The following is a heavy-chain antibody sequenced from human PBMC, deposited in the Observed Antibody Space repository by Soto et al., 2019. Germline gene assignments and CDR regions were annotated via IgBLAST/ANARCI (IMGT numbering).Heavy chain of an antibody. D-gene: IGHD3-10*01. CDR2: ISTSGNTI. Sequence: PGGSLRLSCSASGFSFSDYYMSWIRTAPGKGLEWVAYISTSGNTIFYTDSVKGRFTISRDNANNSLYLQMNSLRAEDTAVYYWARAPRGFWYLHHWGRGTLVTVSS. CDR1: GFSFSDYY. V-gene: IGHV3-11*01. J-gene: IGHJ2*01. CDR3: ARAPRGFWYLHH.